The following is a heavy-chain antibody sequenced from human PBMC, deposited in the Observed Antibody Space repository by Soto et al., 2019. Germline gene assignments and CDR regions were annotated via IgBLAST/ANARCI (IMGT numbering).Heavy chain of an antibody. CDR3: ARSRRYYDSSGYWDFDY. Sequence: SETLSLSCPVSGGSISSYYWSWIRQPPGKVLEWIGYIYYSGSTNYNPSLKSRVTISVDTSKNQFSLKLSSVTAADTAVYYCARSRRYYDSSGYWDFDYWGQGTLVTVPQ. CDR1: GGSISSYY. CDR2: IYYSGST. J-gene: IGHJ4*02. V-gene: IGHV4-59*01. D-gene: IGHD3-22*01.